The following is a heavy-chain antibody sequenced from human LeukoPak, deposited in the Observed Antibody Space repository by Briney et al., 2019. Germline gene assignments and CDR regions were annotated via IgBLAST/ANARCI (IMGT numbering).Heavy chain of an antibody. Sequence: SQTLSLTCTVSGGSISSGADYWSWIRQHPGKGLEWIGYISYSGSTYYNPSLKTRLTISVDTSKNQFSLKLDSVTAADTAVYYCARETTAVAGRERSIIDYWGQGTLVTVSS. D-gene: IGHD6-19*01. CDR1: GGSISSGADY. CDR2: ISYSGST. V-gene: IGHV4-31*03. J-gene: IGHJ4*02. CDR3: ARETTAVAGRERSIIDY.